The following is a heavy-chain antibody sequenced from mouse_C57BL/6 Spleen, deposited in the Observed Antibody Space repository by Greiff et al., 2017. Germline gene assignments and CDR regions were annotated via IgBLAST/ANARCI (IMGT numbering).Heavy chain of an antibody. Sequence: QVQLQQPGAELVKPGASVKMSCKASGYTFTSYWITWVKQRPGQGLEWIGDIYPGSGSTNYNEKFKRKATLTVDTSSSTAYMQLSSLTSEDSAVYYCARRDYDEGDFDYWGQGTTLTVSS. CDR2: IYPGSGST. CDR3: ARRDYDEGDFDY. D-gene: IGHD2-4*01. CDR1: GYTFTSYW. V-gene: IGHV1-55*01. J-gene: IGHJ2*01.